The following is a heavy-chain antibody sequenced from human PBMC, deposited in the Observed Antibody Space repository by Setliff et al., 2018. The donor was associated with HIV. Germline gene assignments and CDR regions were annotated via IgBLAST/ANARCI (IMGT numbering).Heavy chain of an antibody. CDR2: ISAYNGNT. J-gene: IGHJ6*02. CDR3: ARDLLVAFPPRDV. V-gene: IGHV1-18*01. Sequence: GASVKVSCKASGYTFTSYGISWVRQAPGQGLEWMGWISAYNGNTNYAQKLQGRVTMTTDTSTSTAYVELRSLRSDDTAVYYCARDLLVAFPPRDVWGQGTTVTVSS. CDR1: GYTFTSYG.